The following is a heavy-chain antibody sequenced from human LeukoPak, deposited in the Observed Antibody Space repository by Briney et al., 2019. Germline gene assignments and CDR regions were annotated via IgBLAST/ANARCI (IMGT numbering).Heavy chain of an antibody. CDR1: GFTFGRHW. V-gene: IGHV3-7*01. D-gene: IGHD6-19*01. J-gene: IGHJ4*02. Sequence: GGSLRLSCAASGFTFGRHWMSWVRQAPGKGLEWVAHMNQGGSETTNVDSVKGRFTISRDDAKNLVFLQMNSLRVEDTAVYYCARDGVAGGFDYWGQGILVTVSS. CDR3: ARDGVAGGFDY. CDR2: MNQGGSET.